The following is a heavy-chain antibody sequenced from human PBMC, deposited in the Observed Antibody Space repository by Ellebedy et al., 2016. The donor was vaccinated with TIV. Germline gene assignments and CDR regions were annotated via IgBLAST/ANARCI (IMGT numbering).Heavy chain of an antibody. J-gene: IGHJ4*02. V-gene: IGHV3-23*01. Sequence: GESLKISCAASGFTFSTYSMDWVRQAPGKGLEWVSGLSGSGGSTYYADSVKGRFTISRDNAKNSLYLQMNSLRDEDTAVYYCARVGAARAFDYWGQGTLVTVSS. CDR2: LSGSGGST. D-gene: IGHD6-6*01. CDR3: ARVGAARAFDY. CDR1: GFTFSTYS.